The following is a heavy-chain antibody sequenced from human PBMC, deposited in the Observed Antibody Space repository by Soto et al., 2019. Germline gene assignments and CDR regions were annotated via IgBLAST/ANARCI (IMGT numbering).Heavy chain of an antibody. J-gene: IGHJ5*02. V-gene: IGHV3-30*18. CDR1: GFDFNTYG. CDR3: AKDSSITAAGSGGWFDP. CDR2: ISFDGGNQ. D-gene: IGHD6-13*01. Sequence: QVQLVQSGGGVVQPGRSLRLSCAASGFDFNTYGLHWVRQAPGKGLEWVAGISFDGGNQYYADSVKGRFTISRDKSNNTLLLQMNSLGAEVTATYYCAKDSSITAAGSGGWFDPWGQGTLVIVSS.